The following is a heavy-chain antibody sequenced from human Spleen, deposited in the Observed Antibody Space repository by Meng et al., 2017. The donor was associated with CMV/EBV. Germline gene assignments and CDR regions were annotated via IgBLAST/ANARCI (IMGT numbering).Heavy chain of an antibody. Sequence: GESLKISCKGSGYNFARYWIAWVRQMPGKGLEWMGIIYPRDSYTKYSPSFQGHVTISADTSINTAYLHWSSLKASDTAMYFCARRPGYCSGGSCYFYGMDVWGQGTTVTVSS. V-gene: IGHV5-51*01. CDR1: GYNFARYW. CDR3: ARRPGYCSGGSCYFYGMDV. D-gene: IGHD2-15*01. CDR2: IYPRDSYT. J-gene: IGHJ6*02.